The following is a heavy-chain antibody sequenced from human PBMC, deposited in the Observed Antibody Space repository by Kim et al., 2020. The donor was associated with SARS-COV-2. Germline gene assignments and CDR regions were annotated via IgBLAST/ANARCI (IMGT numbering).Heavy chain of an antibody. V-gene: IGHV3-15*01. CDR1: GIPFSNAW. CDR3: TTVSMR. CDR2: IKSKTDGGTA. J-gene: IGHJ4*02. D-gene: IGHD2-2*01. Sequence: GGSLRLSCAVSGIPFSNAWMNWVRQTPGKGLEWIGRIKSKTDGGTADYAAPVKGRFTISRDDSKNTLYLLMNSLKTEASGVYYCTTVSMRWGQGTLVTVS.